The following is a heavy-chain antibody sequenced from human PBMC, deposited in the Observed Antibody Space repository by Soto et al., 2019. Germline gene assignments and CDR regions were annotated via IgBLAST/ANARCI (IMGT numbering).Heavy chain of an antibody. V-gene: IGHV3-33*01. CDR2: IWYDGSNK. CDR3: ATLYCSSTSCYAIDDYYYYGMDV. Sequence: QVQLVESGGGVVQPGRSLRLSCAASGFTFSSYGMHWVRQAPGKGLEWVAGIWYDGSNKYYADSVKGRFTISRDNSKNTLYLQMNSLRAEDTAVYYCATLYCSSTSCYAIDDYYYYGMDVWGQGTTVTVSS. CDR1: GFTFSSYG. D-gene: IGHD2-2*01. J-gene: IGHJ6*02.